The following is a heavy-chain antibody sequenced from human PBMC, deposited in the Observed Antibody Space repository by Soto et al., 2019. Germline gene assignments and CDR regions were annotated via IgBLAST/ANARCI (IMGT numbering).Heavy chain of an antibody. CDR2: ISGSGGST. CDR1: GFTFSSYA. CDR3: AKDLQERDKLLRKKDLFDY. V-gene: IGHV3-23*01. J-gene: IGHJ4*02. Sequence: PGGSLRLSCAASGFTFSSYAMSWVRQAPGKGLEWVSAISGSGGSTYYADSVKGRFTISRDNSKNTLYLQMNSLRAEDTAVYYCAKDLQERDKLLRKKDLFDYWGQGTLVTVSS. D-gene: IGHD1-26*01.